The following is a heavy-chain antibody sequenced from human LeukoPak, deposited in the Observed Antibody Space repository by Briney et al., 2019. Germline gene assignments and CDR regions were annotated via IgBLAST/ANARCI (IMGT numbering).Heavy chain of an antibody. Sequence: GGSLRLSCAASGFTFDDYGMSWVRQAPGKGLEWVSGINWNCGSTGYADSVKGRFTISRDNAKNSLYLQMNSLRAEDTALYYCARGGITEVGGDAFDIWGQGTMVTVSS. V-gene: IGHV3-20*04. CDR2: INWNCGST. CDR1: GFTFDDYG. CDR3: ARGGITEVGGDAFDI. D-gene: IGHD1-26*01. J-gene: IGHJ3*02.